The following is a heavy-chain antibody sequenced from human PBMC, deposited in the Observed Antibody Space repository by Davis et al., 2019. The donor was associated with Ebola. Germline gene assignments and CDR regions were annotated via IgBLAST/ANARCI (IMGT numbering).Heavy chain of an antibody. V-gene: IGHV5-51*01. CDR1: GNSFSSHW. Sequence: GESLKISCKDSGNSFSSHWIGWVRQMPGKGLEWMGIIYPGDSDTRYSPSFQGQVTISADKSISTAYLQWSSLKASDTAMYYCARRVNYGDYTADYWGQGTLVTVSS. CDR3: ARRVNYGDYTADY. D-gene: IGHD4-17*01. CDR2: IYPGDSDT. J-gene: IGHJ4*02.